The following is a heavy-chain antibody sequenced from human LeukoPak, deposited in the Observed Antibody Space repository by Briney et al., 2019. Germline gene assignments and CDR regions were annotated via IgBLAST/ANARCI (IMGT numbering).Heavy chain of an antibody. Sequence: GGSLRLSCAASGFTFSSYGMHWVRQAPGKGLEWVAFIRYDASNKYYADSVRGRFTISRDNSKNTLYLQMNSLRAEDTAVYYCAKAPRDPYYYDSSGYFPLYYMDVWGKGTTVTVSS. CDR2: IRYDASNK. V-gene: IGHV3-30*02. CDR3: AKAPRDPYYYDSSGYFPLYYMDV. J-gene: IGHJ6*03. D-gene: IGHD3-22*01. CDR1: GFTFSSYG.